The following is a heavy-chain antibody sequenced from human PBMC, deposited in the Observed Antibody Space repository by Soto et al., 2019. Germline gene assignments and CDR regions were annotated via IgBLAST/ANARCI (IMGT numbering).Heavy chain of an antibody. J-gene: IGHJ6*03. CDR2: IIPIFGTA. D-gene: IGHD4-17*01. CDR1: GGTFSSYA. V-gene: IGHV1-69*13. Sequence: VASVKVSCKASGGTFSSYAISWVRQAPGQGLEWMGGIIPIFGTANYAQKFQGRVTITADESTSTAYMELSSLRSEDTAVYYCARSMTTVVYYYYYYMDVWGKGTTVTVSS. CDR3: ARSMTTVVYYYYYYMDV.